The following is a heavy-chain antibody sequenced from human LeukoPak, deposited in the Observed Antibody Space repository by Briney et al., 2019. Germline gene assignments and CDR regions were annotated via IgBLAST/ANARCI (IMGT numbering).Heavy chain of an antibody. CDR3: VRSRSITTTCYGWFDP. CDR1: GFTFSNYW. Sequence: PGGSLRLSCAASGFTFSNYWMHWVRQAPGKGLVWVSRIHADGSSTSYADSVKGRFTISRDNAENTLYLQMNNLRAEDTAAYYCVRSRSITTTCYGWFDPWGQGTLVTVSS. D-gene: IGHD2-2*01. V-gene: IGHV3-74*01. CDR2: IHADGSST. J-gene: IGHJ5*02.